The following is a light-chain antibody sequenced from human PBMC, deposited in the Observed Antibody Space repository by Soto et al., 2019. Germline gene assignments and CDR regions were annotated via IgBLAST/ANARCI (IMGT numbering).Light chain of an antibody. J-gene: IGKJ1*01. Sequence: EIVLTQSPGTVSLSPGERATLXCRASQSTSSSSQAWYQQGPGQAPRLLSFTASSRANGIPDRFSGSGSGTDFTLTISRLEPEDFAVYYCQQRSNWPWTFGQGTKVDI. CDR2: TAS. CDR1: QSTSSSS. V-gene: IGKV3D-20*02. CDR3: QQRSNWPWT.